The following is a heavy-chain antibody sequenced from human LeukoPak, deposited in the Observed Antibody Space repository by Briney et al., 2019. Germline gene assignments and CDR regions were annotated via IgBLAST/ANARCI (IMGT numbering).Heavy chain of an antibody. J-gene: IGHJ4*02. Sequence: ASVKLSCKASGYTFTDYYMNWVRQAPGQGLEWMGWIHPNSGGTNYAQKFQGRVTMTRDTSISTAYMELSRLTFDDTAVYYCGRKSSARKTCEFDYWGQGTLVTVSS. CDR1: GYTFTDYY. V-gene: IGHV1-2*02. CDR2: IHPNSGGT. D-gene: IGHD6-6*01. CDR3: GRKSSARKTCEFDY.